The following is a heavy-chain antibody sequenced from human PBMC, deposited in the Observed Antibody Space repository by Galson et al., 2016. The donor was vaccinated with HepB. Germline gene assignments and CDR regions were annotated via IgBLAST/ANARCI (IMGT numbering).Heavy chain of an antibody. Sequence: SLRLSCAASGFTFDDHAMHWVRHAPGKGLEWVAGINWNSGTVFYADSVKGRFTISRDNKKNSVYLQMDTLSVEDTAFYFCARDPYQWLSKYYFDYWGQGALVTVSS. CDR2: INWNSGTV. J-gene: IGHJ4*02. D-gene: IGHD2-2*01. CDR1: GFTFDDHA. V-gene: IGHV3-9*01. CDR3: ARDPYQWLSKYYFDY.